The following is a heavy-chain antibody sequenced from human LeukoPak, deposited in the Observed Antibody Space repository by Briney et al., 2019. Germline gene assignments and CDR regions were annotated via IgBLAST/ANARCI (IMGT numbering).Heavy chain of an antibody. J-gene: IGHJ4*02. Sequence: PGRSLRLSCAASGFTFTTYGTHWVRQAPGKGLEWVGRIKSKTDGGTTDYAVPVKGRFTISRDDSKDTLYLQMNSLKSEDTAVYYCDTEWMGIGDHWGQGTLVTVSS. CDR3: DTEWMGIGDH. CDR1: GFTFTTYG. V-gene: IGHV3-15*01. CDR2: IKSKTDGGTT. D-gene: IGHD5-12*01.